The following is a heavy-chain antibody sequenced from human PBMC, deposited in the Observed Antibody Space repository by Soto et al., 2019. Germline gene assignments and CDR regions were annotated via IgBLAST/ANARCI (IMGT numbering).Heavy chain of an antibody. D-gene: IGHD3-22*01. J-gene: IGHJ4*02. CDR1: GFTFSGSA. CDR3: TSLASTYYYDRSGYIIDY. CDR2: IRSKANSYAP. Sequence: EVQLVESGGGLVQPGGSLKLSCAASGFTFSGSAMHWVRQASGKGLEWVGRIRSKANSYAPAYAASVKGRFTISRDDSKNTAYLQMNSLKTEDTAVYYCTSLASTYYYDRSGYIIDYWGKGTLVTVSS. V-gene: IGHV3-73*02.